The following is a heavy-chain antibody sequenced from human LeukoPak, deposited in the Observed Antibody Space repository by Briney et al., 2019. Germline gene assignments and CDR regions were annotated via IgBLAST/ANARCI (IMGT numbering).Heavy chain of an antibody. Sequence: GGSLGLSCAASGFTFSSYAMSWVRQAPGKGLEWVSAISGSGGSTYYADSVKSRFTISRDNSKNTLYLQMNSLRAEDTAVYYCAKDSLVSVYYYDSSGYYHWGQGTLVTVSS. CDR3: AKDSLVSVYYYDSSGYYH. CDR2: ISGSGGST. V-gene: IGHV3-23*01. J-gene: IGHJ5*02. CDR1: GFTFSSYA. D-gene: IGHD3-22*01.